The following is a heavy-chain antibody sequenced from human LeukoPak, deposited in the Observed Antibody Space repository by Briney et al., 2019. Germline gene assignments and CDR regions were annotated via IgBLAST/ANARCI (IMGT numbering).Heavy chain of an antibody. CDR2: INHSGST. D-gene: IGHD2-2*02. Sequence: SETLSLTCAVYGGSFSGYYWSWIRQPPGKGLEWIGEINHSGSTNYNPSLKSRVTISVDTSKNQFSLKLSSVTAADTAVYYCARGKYCSSTSCYKPYGMDVWSQGTTVTVSS. CDR1: GGSFSGYY. J-gene: IGHJ6*02. CDR3: ARGKYCSSTSCYKPYGMDV. V-gene: IGHV4-34*01.